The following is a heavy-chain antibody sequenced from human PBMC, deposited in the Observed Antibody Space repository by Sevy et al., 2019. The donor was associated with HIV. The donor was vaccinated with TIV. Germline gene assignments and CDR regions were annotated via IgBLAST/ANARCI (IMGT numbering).Heavy chain of an antibody. CDR3: AGRDSSGWYYYYYGMDV. D-gene: IGHD6-19*01. Sequence: GGSLRLSCAASGFTFSSYWMSWVRQAPGKGLEWVVNIKQDGSEKYYVDSVKGRFTISRDNAKNSLYLQMNSLRAEDTAVYYCAGRDSSGWYYYYYGMDVWGQGTTVTVSS. V-gene: IGHV3-7*03. CDR2: IKQDGSEK. CDR1: GFTFSSYW. J-gene: IGHJ6*02.